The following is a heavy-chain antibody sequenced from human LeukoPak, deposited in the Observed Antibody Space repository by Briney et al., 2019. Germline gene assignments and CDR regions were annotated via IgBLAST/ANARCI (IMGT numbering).Heavy chain of an antibody. CDR3: ARTLYYSDSSGYYYFDY. V-gene: IGHV2-70*11. Sequence: CPALVKPTQTLTLTCTFSGFSLNASGMCVSWIRQPPGKARDWLARIDWDDDKYYSTSLKTRLTISKDTSKNQVVLTVTNMDLVDTGTYYCARTLYYSDSSGYYYFDYWGQGTVVTVSS. J-gene: IGHJ4*02. CDR2: IDWDDDK. CDR1: GFSLNASGMC. D-gene: IGHD3-22*01.